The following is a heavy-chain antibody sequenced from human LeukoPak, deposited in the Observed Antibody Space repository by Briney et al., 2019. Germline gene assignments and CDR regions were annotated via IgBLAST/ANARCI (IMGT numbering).Heavy chain of an antibody. CDR3: ARHAWDGSGYNWFDP. V-gene: IGHV4-4*07. CDR2: IYTSGST. Sequence: SETLSLTCTVSGGSISSYYWSWIRQPAGKGLEWIGRIYTSGSTNYNPSLKSRVTMSVDTSKNQFSLKLSSVTAADTAVYYCARHAWDGSGYNWFDPWGQGTLVTVSS. D-gene: IGHD3-10*01. CDR1: GGSISSYY. J-gene: IGHJ5*02.